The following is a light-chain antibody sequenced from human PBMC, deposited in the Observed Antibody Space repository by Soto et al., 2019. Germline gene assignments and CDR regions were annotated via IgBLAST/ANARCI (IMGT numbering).Light chain of an antibody. V-gene: IGKV1-12*01. Sequence: DIQMTQSPSSVSASVGDTVTITCRASQDVSTCLAWYQQRPGKAPNLLIYAASSLQIGVPSRFSGSGPGTDFTLTLAGLQPEDFATYYCLQGLSFPITLGQGTRLYIK. CDR2: AAS. CDR1: QDVSTC. J-gene: IGKJ5*01. CDR3: LQGLSFPIT.